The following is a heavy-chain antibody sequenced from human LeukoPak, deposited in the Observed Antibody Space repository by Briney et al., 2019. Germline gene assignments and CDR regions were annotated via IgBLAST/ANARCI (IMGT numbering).Heavy chain of an antibody. J-gene: IGHJ4*02. V-gene: IGHV3-23*01. CDR1: GFTFSSYA. Sequence: GGSLRLSCATSGFTFSSYAMSWVRQAPGKGLEWVSAISGSGGSTYYADSVKGRFTISRDNSKNTLYLQMNSLRAEDTAVYYCAKPSSYGYYVRVPFDYWGQGTLVTVSS. CDR2: ISGSGGST. D-gene: IGHD3-10*02. CDR3: AKPSSYGYYVRVPFDY.